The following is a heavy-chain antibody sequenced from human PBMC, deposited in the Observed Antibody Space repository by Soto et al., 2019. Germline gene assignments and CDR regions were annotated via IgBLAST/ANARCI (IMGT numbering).Heavy chain of an antibody. CDR3: AKDLKPDHIAAAGTGFRD. CDR2: ISGSGGST. Sequence: GGSLRLSCAASGFTFSSYAMSWVRQAPGKGLEWVSAISGSGGSTYYADSVKGRFTISRDNSKNTLYLQMNSLRAEDTAVYYCAKDLKPDHIAAAGTGFRDWGQGTLVTVSS. CDR1: GFTFSSYA. J-gene: IGHJ4*02. V-gene: IGHV3-23*01. D-gene: IGHD6-13*01.